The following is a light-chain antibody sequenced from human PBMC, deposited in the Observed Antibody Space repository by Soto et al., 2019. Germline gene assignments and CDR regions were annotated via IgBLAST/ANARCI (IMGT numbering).Light chain of an antibody. CDR3: QQYDTYYS. J-gene: IGKJ2*03. CDR1: QSISEW. V-gene: IGKV1-5*03. Sequence: DIQMTQSPSTLSAYVGDRVTITCRASQSISEWLAWYQQKPGKPPNILIYAASTLASGVPSRFSGSGSGTEFALNISSLQPEDLATYYCQQYDTYYSFGQGTKVDIX. CDR2: AAS.